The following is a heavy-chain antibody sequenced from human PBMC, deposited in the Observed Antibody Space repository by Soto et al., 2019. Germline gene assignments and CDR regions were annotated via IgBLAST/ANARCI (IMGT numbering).Heavy chain of an antibody. J-gene: IGHJ6*02. D-gene: IGHD2-21*02. V-gene: IGHV1-69*13. CDR1: GGTFSSYA. CDR2: IIPIFGTA. Sequence: SVKFSCTASGGTFSSYAISWVRQAPGQGLEWMGGIIPIFGTANYAQKFQGRVTITADESTSTAYMELSSLRSEDTAVYYCAVAYCGGDCYYYYYYGMDVWGQGTTVTVSS. CDR3: AVAYCGGDCYYYYYYGMDV.